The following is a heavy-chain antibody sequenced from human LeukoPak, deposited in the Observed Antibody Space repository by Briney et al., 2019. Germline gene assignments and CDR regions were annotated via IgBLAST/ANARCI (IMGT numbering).Heavy chain of an antibody. CDR3: ARDHQNYYGSGSYLGGVDY. D-gene: IGHD3-10*01. CDR1: GFIFSNYG. Sequence: GGSLRLSCAASGFIFSNYGMSWVLQAPGKGLEWVSGTSGSGSSTYYADSVKGRFTISRDNSRNTVYLQMNSLRAEDTAVYYCARDHQNYYGSGSYLGGVDYWGQGTLVTVSS. CDR2: TSGSGSST. J-gene: IGHJ4*02. V-gene: IGHV3-23*01.